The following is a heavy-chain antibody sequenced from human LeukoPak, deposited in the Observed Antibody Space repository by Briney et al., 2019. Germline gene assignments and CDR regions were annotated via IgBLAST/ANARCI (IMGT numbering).Heavy chain of an antibody. D-gene: IGHD6-13*01. CDR1: GFTFSTYA. J-gene: IGHJ5*02. V-gene: IGHV3-23*01. Sequence: GGSLRLSCAASGFTFSTYAMSWVRQAPGRGLEWVSGISGGAGGTYYADSVKGRFTISRDNSKNTLYLQMNSLRAEDTAVYYCARAYSSSWPNWFDPWGQGTLVTVSS. CDR2: ISGGAGGT. CDR3: ARAYSSSWPNWFDP.